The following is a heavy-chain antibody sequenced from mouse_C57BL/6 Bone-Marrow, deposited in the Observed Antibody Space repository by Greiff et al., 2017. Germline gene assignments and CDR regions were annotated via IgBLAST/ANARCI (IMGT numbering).Heavy chain of an antibody. CDR3: ARGPSYVGNFDY. V-gene: IGHV3-6*01. J-gene: IGHJ2*01. CDR1: GYSITSGYY. D-gene: IGHD6-1*01. CDR2: ISYDGSN. Sequence: EVHLVESGPGLVKPSQSLSLTCSVTGYSITSGYYWNWIRQFPGNKLEWMGYISYDGSNNYNPSLKNRISITLDTSNNQFFLKLNSVTTEDTATYYCARGPSYVGNFDYWGQGTTLTVSS.